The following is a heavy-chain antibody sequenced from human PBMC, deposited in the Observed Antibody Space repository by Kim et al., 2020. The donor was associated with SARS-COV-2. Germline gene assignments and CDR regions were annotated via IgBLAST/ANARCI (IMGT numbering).Heavy chain of an antibody. D-gene: IGHD2-8*01. CDR3: ARGIMGD. V-gene: IGHV3-53*01. CDR2: SGGTT. J-gene: IGHJ4*02. Sequence: SGGTTKYADSVKGRFTISRDNSKNTLFLQMNSLRVEDTAVYYCARGIMGDWGQGALVTVSS.